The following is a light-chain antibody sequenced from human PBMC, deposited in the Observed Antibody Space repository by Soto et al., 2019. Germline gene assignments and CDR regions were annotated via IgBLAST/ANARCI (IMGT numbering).Light chain of an antibody. CDR2: AAS. CDR1: QSISSY. CDR3: QQSYSTPVT. V-gene: IGKV1-39*01. Sequence: DIQMTQSPSSLSASVGDRVTITCRASQSISSYLNWYQQKPGKAPKLLIYAASSLQSGVPSRFSGSGSGTDFTLTISSLQPEDFATYYCQQSYSTPVTFRQGTKVDIK. J-gene: IGKJ1*01.